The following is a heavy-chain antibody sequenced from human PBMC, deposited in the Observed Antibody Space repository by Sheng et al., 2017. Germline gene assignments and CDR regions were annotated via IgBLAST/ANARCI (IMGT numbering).Heavy chain of an antibody. V-gene: IGHV4-34*01. J-gene: IGHJ5*02. CDR3: ARVLRITIFGVVGADNWFDP. CDR2: INHSGST. D-gene: IGHD3-3*01. Sequence: QVQLQQWGAGLLKPSETLSLTCAVYGGSFSGYYWSWIRQPPGKGLEWIGEINHSGSTNYNPSLKSRVTISVDTSKNQFSLKLSSVTAADTAVYYCARVLRITIFGVVGADNWFDPWGPGELXSPSP. CDR1: GGSFSGYY.